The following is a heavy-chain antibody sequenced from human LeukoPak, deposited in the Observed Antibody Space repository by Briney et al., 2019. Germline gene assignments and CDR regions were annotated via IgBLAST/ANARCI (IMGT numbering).Heavy chain of an antibody. J-gene: IGHJ4*02. D-gene: IGHD5-18*01. CDR2: IHYSGST. Sequence: SETLSLTCTVSGGSFSSYYWSWIRQPPGKGLECIGYIHYSGSTNYNPSLKSRVTISVDTSKNQFSLKLSSVTAADTAVYYCARRSYGTDYFDYWGQGTLVTVSS. CDR3: ARRSYGTDYFDY. V-gene: IGHV4-59*08. CDR1: GGSFSSYY.